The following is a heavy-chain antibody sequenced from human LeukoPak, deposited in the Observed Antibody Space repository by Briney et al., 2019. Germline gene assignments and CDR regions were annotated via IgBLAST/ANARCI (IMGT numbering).Heavy chain of an antibody. D-gene: IGHD1-26*01. V-gene: IGHV4-39*01. CDR1: GGSISSSSYY. J-gene: IGHJ6*03. Sequence: SETLSLTCTVSGGSISSSSYYWGWIRQPPGKGLEWIGSIYYSGSTYYNPSLKSRVTISVDTSKDQFSLKLSSVTAADTAVYYCARTGKWELPHYYYYYMDVWGKGTTVTISS. CDR3: ARTGKWELPHYYYYYMDV. CDR2: IYYSGST.